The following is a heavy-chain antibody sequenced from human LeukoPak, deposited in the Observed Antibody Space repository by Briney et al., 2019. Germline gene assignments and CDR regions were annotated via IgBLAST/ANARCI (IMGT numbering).Heavy chain of an antibody. CDR3: VLPVDYYDSSGYRNWFDP. CDR1: GGTFSSYA. J-gene: IGHJ5*02. D-gene: IGHD3-22*01. Sequence: SVKVSCKASGGTFSSYAISWVRQAPGQGPEWMGGIIPIFGTANYAQKFQGRVTITADESTSTAYMELSSLRSEDTAVYYCVLPVDYYDSSGYRNWFDPWGQGTLVTVSS. V-gene: IGHV1-69*13. CDR2: IIPIFGTA.